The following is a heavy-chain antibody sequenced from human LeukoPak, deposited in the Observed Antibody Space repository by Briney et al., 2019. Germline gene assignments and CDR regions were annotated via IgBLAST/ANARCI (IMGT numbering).Heavy chain of an antibody. J-gene: IGHJ4*02. Sequence: SETLSLTCTVSTGSVSSGSYYWSWIRQPPGKGLEWIGYIYYSGSTNYNPSLKSRVTISVDTSKNQFSLKLNSVTAADTAVYYCARDGGATAYFDYWGQGTLVTVSS. CDR3: ARDGGATAYFDY. V-gene: IGHV4-61*01. D-gene: IGHD1-26*01. CDR2: IYYSGST. CDR1: TGSVSSGSYY.